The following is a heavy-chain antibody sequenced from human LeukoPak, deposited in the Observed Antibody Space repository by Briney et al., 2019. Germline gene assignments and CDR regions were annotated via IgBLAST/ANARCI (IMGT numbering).Heavy chain of an antibody. D-gene: IGHD3-22*01. CDR1: GFTFSSYS. J-gene: IGHJ4*02. CDR3: ARETYYYDSSGYFDN. V-gene: IGHV3-21*01. CDR2: ISSSSSYI. Sequence: GGSLRLSCAASGFTFSSYSMNWVHQAPGKGLEWVSSISSSSSYIYYADSVKGRFTISRDNAKNSLYLQMNSLRAEDTAVYYCARETYYYDSSGYFDNWGQGTLVTVSS.